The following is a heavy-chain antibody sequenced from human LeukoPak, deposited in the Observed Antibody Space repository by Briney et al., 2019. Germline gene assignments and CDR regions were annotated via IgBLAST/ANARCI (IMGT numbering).Heavy chain of an antibody. J-gene: IGHJ5*02. D-gene: IGHD6-19*01. CDR1: GASVSSGTYF. CDR3: ARGSRGWYRENNWFDP. V-gene: IGHV4-61*01. Sequence: SETLSLTCTVSGASVSSGTYFWTWIRQPPGKGLEWIGYISHSGSTNYNPSLKSRVTISVDTSKNQFSLKLSSVTAADTAVYYCARGSRGWYRENNWFDPWGQGTLVTVSS. CDR2: ISHSGST.